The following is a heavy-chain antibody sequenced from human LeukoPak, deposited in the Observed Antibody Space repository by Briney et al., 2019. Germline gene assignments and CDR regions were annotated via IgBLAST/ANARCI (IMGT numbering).Heavy chain of an antibody. Sequence: GASVKVSCKASGYTFTGYYMHWVRQAPGQGLEWMGWINPNSGGTNYAQKFQGRVTMTRDTPISTAYMELSRLRSDDTAVYYCARDREDIVVVVAATNGVDYWGRGTLVTVSS. J-gene: IGHJ4*02. D-gene: IGHD2-15*01. CDR1: GYTFTGYY. CDR2: INPNSGGT. CDR3: ARDREDIVVVVAATNGVDY. V-gene: IGHV1-2*02.